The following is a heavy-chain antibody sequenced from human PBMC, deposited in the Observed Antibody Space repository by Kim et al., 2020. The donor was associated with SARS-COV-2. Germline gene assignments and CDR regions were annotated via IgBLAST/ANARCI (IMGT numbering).Heavy chain of an antibody. CDR3: ARPRRIVGAYDAFAL. Sequence: ASVKVSCKASGYTFIGHYMHWVRQAPGQGLEWMGWINPNSGGTNYAQKFQGRVTMTRDTSISTVYMELTRLTSDDTAFYYCARPRRIVGAYDAFALWGQGTLVTVSS. CDR2: INPNSGGT. V-gene: IGHV1-2*02. J-gene: IGHJ3*01. CDR1: GYTFIGHY. D-gene: IGHD1-26*01.